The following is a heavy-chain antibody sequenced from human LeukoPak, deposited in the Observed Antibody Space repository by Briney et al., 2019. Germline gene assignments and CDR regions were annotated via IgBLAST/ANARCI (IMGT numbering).Heavy chain of an antibody. CDR3: ARGSLTMIVVVPYADWFDP. D-gene: IGHD3-22*01. CDR2: ISYDGSNK. CDR1: GFTFSSYA. Sequence: PGGSLRLSCAASGFTFSSYAMHWVRQAPGKGLEWVAVISYDGSNKYYADSVKGRFTISRDNSKNTLYLQMNSLRAEDTAVYYCARGSLTMIVVVPYADWFDPWGQGTLVTASS. V-gene: IGHV3-30-3*01. J-gene: IGHJ5*02.